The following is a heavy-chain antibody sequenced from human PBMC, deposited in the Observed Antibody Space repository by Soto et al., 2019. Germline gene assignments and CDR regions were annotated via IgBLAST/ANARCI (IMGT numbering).Heavy chain of an antibody. D-gene: IGHD2-15*01. Sequence: PSETLSLTCTVSGGSISSGGYYWSWIRQHPGKGLEWIGYIYYSGGTYYNPSLKSRVTISVDTSKNQFSLKLSSVTAADTAVYYCARVKGGYCSGGSCRDAFDIWGQGTMVTVSS. V-gene: IGHV4-31*03. CDR2: IYYSGGT. CDR1: GGSISSGGYY. CDR3: ARVKGGYCSGGSCRDAFDI. J-gene: IGHJ3*02.